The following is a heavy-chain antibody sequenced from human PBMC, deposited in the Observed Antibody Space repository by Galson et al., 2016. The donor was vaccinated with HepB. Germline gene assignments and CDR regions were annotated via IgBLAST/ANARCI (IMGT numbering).Heavy chain of an antibody. D-gene: IGHD2-2*01. J-gene: IGHJ6*02. CDR2: VIPIFGAP. V-gene: IGHV1-69*13. CDR1: GGTFSNSG. Sequence: SVKVSCKASGGTFSNSGISWVRQAPGQGLEWMGGVIPIFGAPKYAQNFQGRVTISADESTGTAYMEPNTLRSEDTAIYYCAREIVVIPAAMSYGMDVWGPGTTVTVAS. CDR3: AREIVVIPAAMSYGMDV.